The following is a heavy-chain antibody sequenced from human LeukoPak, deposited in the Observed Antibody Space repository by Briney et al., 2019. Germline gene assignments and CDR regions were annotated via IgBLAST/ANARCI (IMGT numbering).Heavy chain of an antibody. V-gene: IGHV4-39*07. CDR2: INHSGST. D-gene: IGHD5-24*01. CDR1: GGSISSSSYY. CDR3: ARRGDGYNRDY. J-gene: IGHJ4*02. Sequence: SETLSLTCTVSGGSISSSSYYWGWIRQPPGKGLEWIGEINHSGSTNYNPSLKSRVTISVDTSKNQFSLKLSSVTAADTAVYYCARRGDGYNRDYWGQGTLVTVSS.